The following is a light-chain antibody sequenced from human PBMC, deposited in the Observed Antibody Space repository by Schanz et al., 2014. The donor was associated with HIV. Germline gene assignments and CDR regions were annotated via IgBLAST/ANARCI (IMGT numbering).Light chain of an antibody. CDR3: NSYTSKNTPI. CDR2: EVS. Sequence: QSALTQPPSASGSRGQSVTISCTGTSSDAGPYDYVSWYQQHPGKAPKLMIYEVSKRPSGVPDRFSGSKSGNTASLTISGLQAEDEADYYCNSYTSKNTPIFGGGTKLTVL. CDR1: SSDAGPYDY. V-gene: IGLV2-8*01. J-gene: IGLJ2*01.